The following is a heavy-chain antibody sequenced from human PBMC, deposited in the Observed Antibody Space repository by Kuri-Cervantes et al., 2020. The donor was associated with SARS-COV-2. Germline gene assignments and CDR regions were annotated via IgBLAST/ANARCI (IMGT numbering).Heavy chain of an antibody. D-gene: IGHD3-10*01. Sequence: GESLKISCAASGFNFSRTDMHWVRQAPGKGLEWVAVISHDGKNKKCIASGKGRFTISRDNSQNTLYLHMKSLRAEDTAVYYCAKDLRLLWFGELLYWGQGTLVTVSS. J-gene: IGHJ4*02. CDR3: AKDLRLLWFGELLY. CDR1: GFNFSRTD. V-gene: IGHV3-30*18. CDR2: ISHDGKNK.